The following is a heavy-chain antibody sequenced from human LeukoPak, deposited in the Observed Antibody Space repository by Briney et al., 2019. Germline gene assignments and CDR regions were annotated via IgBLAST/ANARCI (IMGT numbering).Heavy chain of an antibody. CDR1: GFTFSSAW. V-gene: IGHV3-15*01. J-gene: IGHJ3*02. Sequence: GGSLRLSCAASGFTFSSAWMSWVRQAPGKGLEWVGRIKSKTDGGTTDYVAPVKGRFTISRDDSKNKLYLQMNSLKTEDTAVYYCAKEHPRPSSGAFHIWGQGTMVTVSS. CDR3: AKEHPRPSSGAFHI. D-gene: IGHD1-14*01. CDR2: IKSKTDGGTT.